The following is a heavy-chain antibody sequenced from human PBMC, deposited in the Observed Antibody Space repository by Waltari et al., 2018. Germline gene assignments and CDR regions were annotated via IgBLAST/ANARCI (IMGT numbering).Heavy chain of an antibody. V-gene: IGHV4-34*01. CDR1: GGSFSGYY. D-gene: IGHD6-19*01. CDR3: ASGFSGWYREMRDY. Sequence: QVQLQQWGAGLLKPSETLSLTCAVYGGSFSGYYWNWNRQAPGKGLEWIGEINHSGSTNHNPSLKSRVTISVDTSKNQFSLKLSSVTAADTAVYYCASGFSGWYREMRDYWGQGTLVTVSS. CDR2: INHSGST. J-gene: IGHJ4*02.